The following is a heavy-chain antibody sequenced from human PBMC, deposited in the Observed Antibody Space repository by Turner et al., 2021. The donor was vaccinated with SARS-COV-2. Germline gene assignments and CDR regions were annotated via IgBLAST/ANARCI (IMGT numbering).Heavy chain of an antibody. CDR2: IKQDGSEK. Sequence: VQLVESGGGVVQPGRSLRLSCAASGFTFSSYWMSRVRQAPGKGLEWVANIKQDGSEKYYVDSVKGRFTISRDNAKNSLYLQMNSLRAEDTAVYYCARDQGAVTGAYDYWGQGTLVTVSS. D-gene: IGHD6-19*01. J-gene: IGHJ4*02. CDR1: GFTFSSYW. V-gene: IGHV3-7*01. CDR3: ARDQGAVTGAYDY.